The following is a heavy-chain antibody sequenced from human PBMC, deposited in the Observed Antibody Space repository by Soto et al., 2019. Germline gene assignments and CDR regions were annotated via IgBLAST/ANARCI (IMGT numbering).Heavy chain of an antibody. Sequence: QVVLQESGPGVGKPSDTLSLTCNVSGASLSRYYWSWIRQPPGKGLEWIGRIYATGDTDYNPSLKSRISMSVDMSKKQFSLTLRSVTAADTAIYYCVRDGTKNLRDRFEPWGRGILVTVSS. D-gene: IGHD1-26*01. CDR3: VRDGTKNLRDRFEP. V-gene: IGHV4-4*07. CDR2: IYATGDT. J-gene: IGHJ5*02. CDR1: GASLSRYY.